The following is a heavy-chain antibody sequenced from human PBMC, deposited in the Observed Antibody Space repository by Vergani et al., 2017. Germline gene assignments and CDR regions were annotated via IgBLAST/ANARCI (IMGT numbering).Heavy chain of an antibody. D-gene: IGHD2-21*02. J-gene: IGHJ1*01. CDR3: ATAIHVGLAEYFQH. V-gene: IGHV3-23*01. Sequence: EVQLLESGGGLVQPGGSLRLSCAASGFTFSSYAMSWVRQAPGKGLEWVSSISGSGGSTYYADSVKGRFTISRDNSKNTLYLQMNSLRAEDTAVYYCATAIHVGLAEYFQHWGQGTLVTVSS. CDR1: GFTFSSYA. CDR2: ISGSGGST.